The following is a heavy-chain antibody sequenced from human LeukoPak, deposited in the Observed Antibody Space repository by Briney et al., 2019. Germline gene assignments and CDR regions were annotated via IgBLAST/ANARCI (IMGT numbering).Heavy chain of an antibody. CDR2: IGIDSGNT. CDR1: GFPFIEYS. CDR3: ARDHNHAFDN. J-gene: IGHJ4*02. Sequence: GGSLRLSCTASGFPFIEYSMTWVRQVPGKGLEWISYIGIDSGNTKYADSVRGRFTISADKAKNSLYLQMNSLRVEDTAVYYCARDHNHAFDNWGQGTLVSVAS. V-gene: IGHV3-48*01. D-gene: IGHD1-14*01.